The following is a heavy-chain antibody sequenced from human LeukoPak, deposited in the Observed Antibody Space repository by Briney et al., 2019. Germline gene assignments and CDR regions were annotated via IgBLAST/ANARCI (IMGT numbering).Heavy chain of an antibody. CDR3: ARGDVGCYDFWSGYPRALDY. V-gene: IGHV4-59*01. D-gene: IGHD3-3*01. CDR1: GGSISSYN. J-gene: IGHJ4*02. CDR2: IYYSGST. Sequence: SETLSLTCTVSGGSISSYNWSWIRQPPGKGLEWIGYIYYSGSTNYNPSLKSRVTISVDTSKNQFSLKLSSVTAADTAVYYCARGDVGCYDFWSGYPRALDYWGQGTLVTVSS.